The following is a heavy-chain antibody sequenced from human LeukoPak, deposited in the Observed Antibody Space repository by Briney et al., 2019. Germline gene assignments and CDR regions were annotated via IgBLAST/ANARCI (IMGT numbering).Heavy chain of an antibody. CDR1: GFRFDTSW. CDR2: IGPDGNEK. J-gene: IGHJ4*02. V-gene: IGHV3-7*05. Sequence: SGGSLRLSCAASGFRFDTSWMDWVRQAPGKGLEWVANIGPDGNEKYYVDFVKGRFTISRDNAKSSLYPQMNGLRAEDTAVYFCAKALDYWGQGTLLTVSS. CDR3: AKALDY.